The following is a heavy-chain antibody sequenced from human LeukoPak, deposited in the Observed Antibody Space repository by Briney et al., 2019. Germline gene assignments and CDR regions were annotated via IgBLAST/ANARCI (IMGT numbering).Heavy chain of an antibody. CDR3: ARAPPYYDFWSGYSSRYNWFDP. J-gene: IGHJ5*02. CDR1: GYTFTSYG. CDR2: ISAYNGNT. Sequence: SVKVSCKASGYTFTSYGISWVRQAPGQGLEWMGWISAYNGNTNYAQKLQGRVTMTTDTSPSTAYMELKSLRSDDTDVYYCARAPPYYDFWSGYSSRYNWFDPWGQGTLVTVSS. D-gene: IGHD3-3*01. V-gene: IGHV1-18*01.